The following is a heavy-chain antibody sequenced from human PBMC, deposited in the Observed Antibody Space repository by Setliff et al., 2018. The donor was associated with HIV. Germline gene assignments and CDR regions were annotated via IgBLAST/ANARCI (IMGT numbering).Heavy chain of an antibody. V-gene: IGHV1-2*05. CDR1: GYTFTGYF. D-gene: IGHD3-10*01. Sequence: ASVKVSCKASGYTFTGYFMHWVRQAPGQSLEWMGRINPDSGGAEYAQKFQGRVTMTRDTSITTVYMELSSLRSDDTVVYYCARSKIEYGSDSFDIWCQGTMVTVSS. CDR3: ARSKIEYGSDSFDI. CDR2: INPDSGGA. J-gene: IGHJ3*02.